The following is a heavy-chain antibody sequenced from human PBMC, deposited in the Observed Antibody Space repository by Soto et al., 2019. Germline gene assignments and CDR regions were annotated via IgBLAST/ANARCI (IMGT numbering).Heavy chain of an antibody. CDR3: ASFRATKSTWFDP. V-gene: IGHV1-8*01. D-gene: IGHD5-12*01. CDR1: GYTITRHD. Sequence: VNGYCTASGYTITRHDINWVRQAPGQGLEWMGWMNPNSGSTGYAQKFQGRVTMTRNTSISTAYMELSSLRSEDTAVYYCASFRATKSTWFDPWGQGTLVTVSS. J-gene: IGHJ5*02. CDR2: MNPNSGST.